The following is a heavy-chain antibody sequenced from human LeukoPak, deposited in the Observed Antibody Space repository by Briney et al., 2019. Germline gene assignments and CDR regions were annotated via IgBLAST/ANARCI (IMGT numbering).Heavy chain of an antibody. CDR3: ARDPSGWDYFDY. V-gene: IGHV4-59*12. J-gene: IGHJ4*02. CDR2: IHYSGST. Sequence: SETLSLTCTVSGGSISSYYWSWIRQPPGNGLEWIGYIHYSGSTNYNPSLKSRLIISVDTSKNQFSLKLSSVTAADTAVYYCARDPSGWDYFDYWGQGTLVTVSS. D-gene: IGHD6-19*01. CDR1: GGSISSYY.